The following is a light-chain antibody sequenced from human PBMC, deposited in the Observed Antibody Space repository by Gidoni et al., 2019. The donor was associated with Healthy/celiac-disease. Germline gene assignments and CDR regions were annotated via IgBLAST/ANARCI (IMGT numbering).Light chain of an antibody. V-gene: IGKV3-11*01. Sequence: EIALTQSPATLSLSPGERATLSCRASQGVSSYLAWYQQKPGQAPRLLIYDSSNRATGIPARFSGSGSGTDFTLTISSLAPEDFAVYYCQQRSNWPLTFGGGTKVEIK. CDR3: QQRSNWPLT. CDR2: DSS. CDR1: QGVSSY. J-gene: IGKJ4*01.